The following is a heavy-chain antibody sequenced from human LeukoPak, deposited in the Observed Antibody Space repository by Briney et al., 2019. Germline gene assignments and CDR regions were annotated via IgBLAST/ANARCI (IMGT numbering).Heavy chain of an antibody. CDR1: GYSISSGYY. D-gene: IGHD2-2*01. J-gene: IGHJ4*02. V-gene: IGHV4-38-2*01. CDR3: ASHQLPHN. CDR2: IYHSGST. Sequence: SETLSLTCAVSGYSISSGYYWGWIRQPPGKGLEWIGSIYHSGSTYYNPSLKSRVTISVDTSKNQFSLKLSSVTAADTAVYYCASHQLPHNWCQGTLVTVSS.